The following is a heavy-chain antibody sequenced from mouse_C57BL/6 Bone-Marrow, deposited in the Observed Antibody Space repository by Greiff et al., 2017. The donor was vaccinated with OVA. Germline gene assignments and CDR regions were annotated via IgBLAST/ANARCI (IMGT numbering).Heavy chain of an antibody. CDR2: ISSGGSYT. V-gene: IGHV5-6*02. D-gene: IGHD1-1*01. J-gene: IGHJ2*01. CDR1: GFTFSSYG. CDR3: ARREYYYGSSFDY. Sequence: DVMLVESGGDLVKPGGSLKLSCAASGFTFSSYGMSWVRQTPDKRLEWVATISSGGSYTYYPDSVKGRFTISRDNAKNTLYLQMSSLKSEDTAMYYCARREYYYGSSFDYWGQGTTLTVSS.